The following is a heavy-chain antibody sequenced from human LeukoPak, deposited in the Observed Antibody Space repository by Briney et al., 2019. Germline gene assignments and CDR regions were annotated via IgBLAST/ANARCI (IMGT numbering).Heavy chain of an antibody. CDR1: GYSISSGYY. V-gene: IGHV4-38-2*02. CDR3: ARGFSSSWYMGYYYMDV. J-gene: IGHJ6*03. D-gene: IGHD6-13*01. Sequence: SETLSLTCTVSGYSISSGYYWGWVRQPPGKGLEWIGSIYHSGSTYYNPSLKSRVTITIDTSKNQFSLILSSVTAADTAVYYCARGFSSSWYMGYYYMDVWAKETTVTVSS. CDR2: IYHSGST.